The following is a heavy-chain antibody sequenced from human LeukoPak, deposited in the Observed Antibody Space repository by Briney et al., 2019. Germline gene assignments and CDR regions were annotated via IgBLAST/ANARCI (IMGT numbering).Heavy chain of an antibody. CDR2: IIPIPGIA. J-gene: IGHJ4*02. CDR1: GGTFSSYP. D-gene: IGHD2-2*01. V-gene: IGHV1-69*02. Sequence: ASVKVSCKASGGTFSSYPVNWVRQAPGQGLEWMGRIIPIPGIANYAQKFQGRVTITADKSTSTASMELSSLRSEDTAVYYCAGGREGCASATCYNDSDYWDQGTLVTVSS. CDR3: AGGREGCASATCYNDSDY.